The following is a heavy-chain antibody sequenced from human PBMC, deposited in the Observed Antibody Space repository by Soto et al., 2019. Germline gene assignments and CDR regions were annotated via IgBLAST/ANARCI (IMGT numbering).Heavy chain of an antibody. J-gene: IGHJ3*02. CDR3: ARVAPHYYDSSGYYPGAFDI. V-gene: IGHV3-21*01. D-gene: IGHD3-22*01. Sequence: PGGSLRLSCAASGFTFSSYSMNWARQAPGKGLEWVSSISSSSSYIYYADSVNGRFTISRDNAQNSLYLQMNSLSAEDTAVYYCARVAPHYYDSSGYYPGAFDIWGQGTMVTVSS. CDR1: GFTFSSYS. CDR2: ISSSSSYI.